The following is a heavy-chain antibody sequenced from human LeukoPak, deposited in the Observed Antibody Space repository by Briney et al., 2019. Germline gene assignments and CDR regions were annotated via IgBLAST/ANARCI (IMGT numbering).Heavy chain of an antibody. CDR1: GYTFTGYY. J-gene: IGHJ5*02. CDR3: AREYCSSTSCYAANWFGP. CDR2: INPNSGGT. V-gene: IGHV1-2*02. Sequence: PRASVKVSCKASGYTFTGYYMHWVRQAPGQGLEWVGRINPNSGGTNYAHKFKGRVTMTRNTSISTAYMQLNRLRSDDTAVYYCAREYCSSTSCYAANWFGPWGQGTLVTVS. D-gene: IGHD2-2*01.